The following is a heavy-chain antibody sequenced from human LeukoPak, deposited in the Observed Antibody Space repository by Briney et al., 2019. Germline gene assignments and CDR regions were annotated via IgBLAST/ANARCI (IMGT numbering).Heavy chain of an antibody. J-gene: IGHJ4*02. CDR2: ISRNGGSI. CDR1: GFIFSDYV. Sequence: GGSLRLSCAGSGFIFSDYVMSWVRQAPGKGLEWVSGISRNGGSIGYADSVRGRVTISRNNARDSLYLEMNSLRAEDTAVYYCVRDPFSPGDYWGQGVLVTVSS. CDR3: VRDPFSPGDY. D-gene: IGHD2-2*01. V-gene: IGHV3-20*04.